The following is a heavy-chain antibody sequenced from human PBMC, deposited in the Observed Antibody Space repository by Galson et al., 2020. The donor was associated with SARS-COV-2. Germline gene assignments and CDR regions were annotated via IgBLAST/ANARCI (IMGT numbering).Heavy chain of an antibody. J-gene: IGHJ4*02. D-gene: IGHD3-22*01. CDR1: AGSFSGYS. CDR2: IHHSGTT. V-gene: IGHV4-34*01. CDR3: ARVARDIKKIVLVITSVSCSFDC. Sequence: SQASEPLSLTCAVYAGSFSGYSWTWVRQPPGKGLEWLGEIHHSGTTSYNPSLKGRVPISVDTSKNQFSLKVSSVTAADRGVYYCARVARDIKKIVLVITSVSCSFDCWGQGTLVTVSA.